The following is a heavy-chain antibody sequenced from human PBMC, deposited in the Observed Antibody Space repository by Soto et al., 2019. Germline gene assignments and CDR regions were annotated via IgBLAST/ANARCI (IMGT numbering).Heavy chain of an antibody. J-gene: IGHJ4*02. CDR3: ARGPKYYFDY. CDR1: GFTFSSYG. Sequence: GSLRLSCAASGFTFSSYGMHWVRQAPGKGPEWVAVIWYDGSNKYYADSVKGRFTISRDNSKNTLYLQMNSLRAEDTAVYYCARGPKYYFDYWGQGTLVTVSS. V-gene: IGHV3-33*01. CDR2: IWYDGSNK.